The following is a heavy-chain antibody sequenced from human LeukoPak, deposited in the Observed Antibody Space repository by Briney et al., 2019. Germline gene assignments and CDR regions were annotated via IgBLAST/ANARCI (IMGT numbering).Heavy chain of an antibody. D-gene: IGHD2-2*01. V-gene: IGHV3-53*01. CDR3: ARVRITRANWFDP. Sequence: GGSLRLSCAASGFTVSSNYMSWVRQAPGKGLEWVSVIYSGGSTYYADSVKGRFTISRDIAKNTLYLQMNSLRAEDTAVYYCARVRITRANWFDPWGQGTLVTVSS. CDR1: GFTVSSNY. J-gene: IGHJ5*02. CDR2: IYSGGST.